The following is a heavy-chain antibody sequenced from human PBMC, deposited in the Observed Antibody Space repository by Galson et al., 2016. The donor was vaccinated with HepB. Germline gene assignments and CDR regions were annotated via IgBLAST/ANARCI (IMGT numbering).Heavy chain of an antibody. CDR3: ARDGEYYYGSGSYAET. V-gene: IGHV3-53*01. CDR1: GFTVSSSY. CDR2: IYSGGST. J-gene: IGHJ5*02. Sequence: SLRLSCAASGFTVSSSYMSWVRQAPGKGLEWVSVIYSGGSTYYADSVKGRFTISRDNSKNTLHLQMNSLRAEDTAVYYCARDGEYYYGSGSYAETWGQGTLVTVSS. D-gene: IGHD3-10*01.